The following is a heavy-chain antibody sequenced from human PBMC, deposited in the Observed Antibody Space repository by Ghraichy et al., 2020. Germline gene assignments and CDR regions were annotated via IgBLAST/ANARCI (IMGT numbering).Heavy chain of an antibody. V-gene: IGHV3-30-3*01. CDR2: ISYDGSNK. CDR3: ARVLAAGYPYYYGMDV. J-gene: IGHJ6*02. Sequence: GGSLRLSCAASGFTFSSYAMHWVRQAPGKGLEWVAVISYDGSNKYYADSVKGRFTISRDNSKNTLYLQMNSLRAEDTAVYYCARVLAAGYPYYYGMDVWGQGTTVTVSS. CDR1: GFTFSSYA. D-gene: IGHD6-13*01.